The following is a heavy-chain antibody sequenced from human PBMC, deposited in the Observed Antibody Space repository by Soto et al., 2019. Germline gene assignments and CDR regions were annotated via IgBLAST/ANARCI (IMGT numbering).Heavy chain of an antibody. Sequence: QVQLQQSGPGLVKPSQTLSLTCDISGDSVSSNSAGWNWIRQTPSRVLEWLGTTYYRSKWYHNYAVSVKSRVSVNPDTGKNQFSMQLNSVTPADTAVYYCARGSWDDVSGHYYMDVWGKGTTVTVSS. V-gene: IGHV6-1*01. D-gene: IGHD1-1*01. CDR3: ARGSWDDVSGHYYMDV. CDR1: GDSVSSNSAG. J-gene: IGHJ6*03. CDR2: TYYRSKWYH.